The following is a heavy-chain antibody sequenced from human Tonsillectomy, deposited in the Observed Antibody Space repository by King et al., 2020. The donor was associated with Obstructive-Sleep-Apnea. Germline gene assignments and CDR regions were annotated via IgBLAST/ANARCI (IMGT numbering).Heavy chain of an antibody. Sequence: QLQESGPGLVKPSETLSLTCTVSGGSISSSSYYWGWIRQPPGKGLEWIGNIYYSGSTYCNPSLKSRVTLSVDTSKNPFSLKLSSVTAADTAVYYCAGDSSGYGGFDYWGQGTLVTVSS. CDR2: IYYSGST. CDR3: AGDSSGYGGFDY. V-gene: IGHV4-39*07. CDR1: GGSISSSSYY. J-gene: IGHJ4*02. D-gene: IGHD3-22*01.